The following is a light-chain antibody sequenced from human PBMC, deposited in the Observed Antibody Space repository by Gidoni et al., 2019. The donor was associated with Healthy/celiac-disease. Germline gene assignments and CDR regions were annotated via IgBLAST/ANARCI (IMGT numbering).Light chain of an antibody. J-gene: IGKJ2*01. CDR1: QQISSN. V-gene: IGKV1-39*01. CDR2: DAS. CDR3: QQSYSTLYT. Sequence: SPSASVGDRVTIPCRTGQQISSNINGCQQKPAKEAKRLLNDASSLRSSGPSTFCGGRSGTDFTLTISSRLPDDFAAYYCQQSYSTLYTFGQGTKLEIK.